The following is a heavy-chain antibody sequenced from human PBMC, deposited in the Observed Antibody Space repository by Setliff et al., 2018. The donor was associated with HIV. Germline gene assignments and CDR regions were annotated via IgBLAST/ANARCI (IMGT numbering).Heavy chain of an antibody. V-gene: IGHV1-46*01. CDR3: ARGNVLRGNILYY. D-gene: IGHD2-8*01. Sequence: GASVKVSCKASGYTFTSYILHWVRQAAGQGLEWVGRIAPSSGGIHYAQKFQDRVTMTRDTSTSTVYMDLSRLRSEDTAVYYCARGNVLRGNILYYWGQGTLVTVSS. CDR2: IAPSSGGI. J-gene: IGHJ4*02. CDR1: GYTFTSYI.